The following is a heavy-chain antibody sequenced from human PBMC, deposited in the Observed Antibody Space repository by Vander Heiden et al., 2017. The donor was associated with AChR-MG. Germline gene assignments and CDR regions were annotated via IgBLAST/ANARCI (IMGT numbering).Heavy chain of an antibody. CDR2: IKSKTDGGTT. CDR1: GFTFRNAW. D-gene: IGHD6-19*01. J-gene: IGHJ4*02. Sequence: EVQLVESGGGLVKPGGSLRLSCAASGFTFRNAWMSWVRQAPGKGLEWVGRIKSKTDGGTTDYAAPVKGRFTISRDDSKNTLYLQMNSLKTEVTAVYYCTTEAYSSGWYADYWGQGTLVTVSS. CDR3: TTEAYSSGWYADY. V-gene: IGHV3-15*01.